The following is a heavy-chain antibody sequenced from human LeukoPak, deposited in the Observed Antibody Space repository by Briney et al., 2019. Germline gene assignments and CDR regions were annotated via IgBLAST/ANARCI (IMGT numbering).Heavy chain of an antibody. D-gene: IGHD6-19*01. J-gene: IGHJ4*02. CDR1: GFTVSSNY. V-gene: IGHV3-30*02. CDR3: AKDHRGYSSGWSDFDY. Sequence: GGSLRLSCAASGFTVSSNYMSWVRQAPGKGLEWVAFIRYDGSNKYYADSVKGRFTISRDNSKNTLYLQMNSLRAEDTAVYYCAKDHRGYSSGWSDFDYWGQGTLVTVSS. CDR2: IRYDGSNK.